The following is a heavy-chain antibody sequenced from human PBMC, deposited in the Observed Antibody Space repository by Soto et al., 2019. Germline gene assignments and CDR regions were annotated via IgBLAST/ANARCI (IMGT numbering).Heavy chain of an antibody. CDR1: GFPFSSYS. J-gene: IGHJ6*03. Sequence: PGGSLSLSCAASGFPFSSYSMSWVRQAPGKGLEWVSAISGSGGSTYYADSVKGRFTISRDNSKNTLYLQMNSLRAEDTAVYYCAKAVVPAAISYFYYYYMDVWGKGTTVTVSS. CDR2: ISGSGGST. V-gene: IGHV3-23*01. D-gene: IGHD2-2*01. CDR3: AKAVVPAAISYFYYYYMDV.